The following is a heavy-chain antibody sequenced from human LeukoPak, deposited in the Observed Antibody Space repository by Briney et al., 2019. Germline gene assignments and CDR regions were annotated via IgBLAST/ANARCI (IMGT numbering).Heavy chain of an antibody. J-gene: IGHJ6*02. Sequence: ASVKVSCKASGGTFSSYAISWVRQAPEQGLEWMGGIIPIFGTANYAQKFQGRVTITADESTSTAYMELSSLRSEDTAVYYCARGPRYYYYYGMDVWGQGTTVTVSS. CDR3: ARGPRYYYYYGMDV. CDR2: IIPIFGTA. V-gene: IGHV1-69*01. CDR1: GGTFSSYA.